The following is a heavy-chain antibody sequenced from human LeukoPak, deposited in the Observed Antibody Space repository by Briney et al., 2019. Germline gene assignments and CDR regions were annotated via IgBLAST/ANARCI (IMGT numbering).Heavy chain of an antibody. D-gene: IGHD3-10*01. J-gene: IGHJ4*02. CDR3: ARDYHGSGSYYKDDTYYFDY. CDR2: ISAYNGNT. CDR1: GYTFTSYG. Sequence: ASVKVSCKASGYTFTSYGISWVRQAPGQGLEWMGWISAYNGNTNYAQKLQGRVTMTTDTSTSTAYMELRSLRSDDTAVYYCARDYHGSGSYYKDDTYYFDYWGQGTLVTVSS. V-gene: IGHV1-18*01.